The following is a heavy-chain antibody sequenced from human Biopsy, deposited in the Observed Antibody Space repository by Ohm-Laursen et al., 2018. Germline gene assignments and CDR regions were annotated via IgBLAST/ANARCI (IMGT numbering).Heavy chain of an antibody. CDR2: IYNTGST. D-gene: IGHD3-22*01. Sequence: SDTLSLTCPVSGGPFSSYYWNWIRQPPGKGLEWIGYIYNTGSTIYNPSIKSRVIMSGDTSKTQFSLSLSSVTAADTAVYYCAREPPSYSYDGSGISDGFDIWGQGTMVTVSS. J-gene: IGHJ3*02. CDR1: GGPFSSYY. V-gene: IGHV4-59*01. CDR3: AREPPSYSYDGSGISDGFDI.